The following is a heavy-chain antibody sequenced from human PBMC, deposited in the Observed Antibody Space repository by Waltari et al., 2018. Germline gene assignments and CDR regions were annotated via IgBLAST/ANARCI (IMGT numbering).Heavy chain of an antibody. J-gene: IGHJ4*02. CDR1: GGSFSGYY. CDR2: INHSGST. Sequence: QVQLQQWGAGLFKPSETLSLTCAVYGGSFSGYYWLWIRQPPGKGLAWIGEINHSGSTNYNPSLKSRVTISVDTSKNQFSLKLSSVTAADTAVYYCARDLNFYGSGSPSYDYWGQGTLVTVSS. CDR3: ARDLNFYGSGSPSYDY. D-gene: IGHD3-10*01. V-gene: IGHV4-34*01.